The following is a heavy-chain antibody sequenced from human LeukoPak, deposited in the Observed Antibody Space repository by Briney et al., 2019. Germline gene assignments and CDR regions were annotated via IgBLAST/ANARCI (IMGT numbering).Heavy chain of an antibody. Sequence: GGSLRLSCAASGFTVSSNYMSWVRQAPGKGLEWVSVIYSGGSTYYADSVKGRFTISRDNSKNTVYLQMNRLRVEDTALYYCVRSLDYWGQGTLVTVSS. CDR3: VRSLDY. J-gene: IGHJ4*02. CDR1: GFTVSSNY. CDR2: IYSGGST. V-gene: IGHV3-53*01.